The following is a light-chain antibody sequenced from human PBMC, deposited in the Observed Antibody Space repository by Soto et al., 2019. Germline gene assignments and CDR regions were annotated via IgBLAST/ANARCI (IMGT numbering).Light chain of an antibody. J-gene: IGKJ2*01. CDR2: DAS. CDR1: QDISIY. V-gene: IGKV1-33*01. Sequence: DIQMTQSPSSLSASVGDRVTITCQTSQDISIYLNWYQQKAGKAPKLLIYDASNLETGVPSRFSGSGSGTDFAFTISSLQSEDIATYYCQQYDNLPRTFGQGTKLEIK. CDR3: QQYDNLPRT.